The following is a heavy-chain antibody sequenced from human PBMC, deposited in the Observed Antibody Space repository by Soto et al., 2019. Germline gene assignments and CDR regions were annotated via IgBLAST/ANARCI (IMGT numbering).Heavy chain of an antibody. J-gene: IGHJ4*02. D-gene: IGHD5-12*01. Sequence: QVQLQESGPGLVKPSQTLSLTCTVSGGSISSGDYYWSWIRQPPGKGLEWIGYIYYSGSTYYNPSLKSRVTISVDTSKKQFSLKLSSVTAADTAVDYCARAYMEATIPLYFDYWGQGTLVTVSS. CDR3: ARAYMEATIPLYFDY. CDR1: GGSISSGDYY. CDR2: IYYSGST. V-gene: IGHV4-30-4*01.